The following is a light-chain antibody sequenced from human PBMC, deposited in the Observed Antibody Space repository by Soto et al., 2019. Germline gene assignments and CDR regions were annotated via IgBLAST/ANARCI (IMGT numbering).Light chain of an antibody. Sequence: DIQMTQSPSSLSASVGDRVTITCRASQSISSYLNWYQQKPGKAPKLRIYAASSLQSGVPSRFSGSGSGPDFTLTISSLQPEDFATYYCQQSYSTPLTFGPGTKVDIK. CDR3: QQSYSTPLT. CDR2: AAS. CDR1: QSISSY. V-gene: IGKV1-39*01. J-gene: IGKJ3*01.